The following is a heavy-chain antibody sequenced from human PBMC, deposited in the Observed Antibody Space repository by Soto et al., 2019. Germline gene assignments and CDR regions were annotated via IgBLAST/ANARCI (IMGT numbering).Heavy chain of an antibody. D-gene: IGHD1-1*01. Sequence: QVQLVQSGAEVKKPGSSVKVSCKASGGTFSSYAISWVRQAPGQGLEWMGGIIPIFGTANYAQKFQGRVTITADESTSTAYVELSSLRPEDTGVYYCARGGICWNDGLMCGYWFDPWGQGTLVTVSS. CDR3: ARGGICWNDGLMCGYWFDP. CDR1: GGTFSSYA. V-gene: IGHV1-69*01. CDR2: IIPIFGTA. J-gene: IGHJ5*02.